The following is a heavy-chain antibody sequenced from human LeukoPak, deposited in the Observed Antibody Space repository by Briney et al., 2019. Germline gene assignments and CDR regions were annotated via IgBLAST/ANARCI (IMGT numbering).Heavy chain of an antibody. CDR2: ISSSSSYT. CDR3: ARPGECTSTSCYYYYYYGMDV. D-gene: IGHD2-2*01. CDR1: GFTFSDYY. J-gene: IGHJ6*02. Sequence: PGGSLRLSCAASGFTFSDYYMSWIRQAPGKGLEWVSYISSSSSYTNYADSVKGRFTISRDNAKNSLYLQMNSLRAEDTAVYYCARPGECTSTSCYYYYYYGMDVWGQGTTVTVSS. V-gene: IGHV3-11*06.